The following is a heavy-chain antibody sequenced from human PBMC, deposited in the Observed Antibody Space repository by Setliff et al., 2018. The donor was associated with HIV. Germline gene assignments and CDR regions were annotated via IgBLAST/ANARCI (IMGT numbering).Heavy chain of an antibody. CDR3: ARGPSGGGFYYMDV. Sequence: PSETLSLTCTVSGDSFSNYYLSWIRQPPGKGLEWIGYVFYTGSATYNPSLKSRVSISVDRSTNRFSLMLHSVTAADTAVYYCARGPSGGGFYYMDVWGKGITVTVSS. CDR2: VFYTGSA. J-gene: IGHJ6*03. D-gene: IGHD2-15*01. CDR1: GDSFSNYY. V-gene: IGHV4-59*01.